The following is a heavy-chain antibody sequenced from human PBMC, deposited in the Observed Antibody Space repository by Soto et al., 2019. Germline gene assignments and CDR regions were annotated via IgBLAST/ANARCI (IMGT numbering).Heavy chain of an antibody. CDR2: IIPIFGTA. D-gene: IGHD6-13*01. Sequence: SVKVSCKASGGTFSSYAISWVRQAPGQGLEWMGGIIPIFGTANYAQKFQGRVTITADESTSTAYMELSSLRSEDTAVYYCASRRRDIAAAGTALDYWGQGTLVTVYS. CDR3: ASRRRDIAAAGTALDY. CDR1: GGTFSSYA. J-gene: IGHJ4*02. V-gene: IGHV1-69*13.